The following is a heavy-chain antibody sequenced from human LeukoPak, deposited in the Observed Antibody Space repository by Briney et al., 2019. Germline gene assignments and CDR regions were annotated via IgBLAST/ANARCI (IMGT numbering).Heavy chain of an antibody. J-gene: IGHJ6*02. CDR1: GFTFSSYA. CDR3: AREFGCSGGSCYSSDGMDV. D-gene: IGHD2-15*01. CDR2: ISYDGSNK. Sequence: PGGSLRLSCAASGFTFSSYAMHWVRQAPGKGLEWVAVISYDGSNKYYADSVKGRFTVSRDNAKNSLFLQMNSLRAEDTAVYYCAREFGCSGGSCYSSDGMDVWGQGTTVTVSS. V-gene: IGHV3-30-3*01.